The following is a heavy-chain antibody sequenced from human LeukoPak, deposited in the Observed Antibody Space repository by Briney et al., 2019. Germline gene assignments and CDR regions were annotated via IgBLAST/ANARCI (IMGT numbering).Heavy chain of an antibody. CDR1: GGSISITSYY. D-gene: IGHD5-18*01. CDR2: MYSSGST. J-gene: IGHJ4*02. CDR3: ARDYQGGYGDKTVDY. V-gene: IGHV4-39*07. Sequence: SETLSLTCTVSGGSISITSYYWGWIRQPPGKGLEWIGSMYSSGSTYYNPSLKSRVTISVDTSKNQFSLKLSSVTVADTAVYYCARDYQGGYGDKTVDYWGQGTLVTVSS.